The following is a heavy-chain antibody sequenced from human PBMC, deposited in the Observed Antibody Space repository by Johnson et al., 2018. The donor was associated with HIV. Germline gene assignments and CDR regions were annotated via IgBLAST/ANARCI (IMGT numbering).Heavy chain of an antibody. CDR2: IYSGGRT. V-gene: IGHV3-66*01. CDR1: GFTVSSNY. D-gene: IGHD6-13*01. J-gene: IGHJ3*02. Sequence: VQLVESGGGLVKPGGSLRLSCAASGFTVSSNYMSWVRQAPGKGLEWVSVIYSGGRTYYADSVKGRFTISRDNAKNSLYMQMNSLRAEDTAVYYCARDQRRSSWYTEGEKVGNAFDIWGQGTMVTVSS. CDR3: ARDQRRSSWYTEGEKVGNAFDI.